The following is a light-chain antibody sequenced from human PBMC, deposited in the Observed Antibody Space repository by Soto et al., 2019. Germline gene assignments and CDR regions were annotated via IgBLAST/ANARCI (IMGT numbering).Light chain of an antibody. J-gene: IGKJ1*01. CDR3: QQLNSYLWT. Sequence: DIQLTQAPSFVSASVGDRVTITGRASQGISSYLAWYQQKPGKAPKLLIYAASTLQSGVPSRFSGSGSGTEFTLTISSLQPEDFATYYCQQLNSYLWTFGQGTKVDIK. CDR1: QGISSY. V-gene: IGKV1-9*01. CDR2: AAS.